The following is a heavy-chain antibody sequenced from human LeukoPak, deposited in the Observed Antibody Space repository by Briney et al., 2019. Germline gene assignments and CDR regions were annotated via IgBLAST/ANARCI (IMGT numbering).Heavy chain of an antibody. CDR2: ISWNSGSI. Sequence: LSLTCTVSGGSISSYYWSWIRQPPGKGLEWVSGISWNSGSIGYADSVKGRFTISRDNAKNSLYLQMNSLRAEDTALYYCAKMKAPDYAFDIWGQGTMVTVSS. J-gene: IGHJ3*02. D-gene: IGHD3-3*01. V-gene: IGHV3-9*01. CDR1: GGSISSYY. CDR3: AKMKAPDYAFDI.